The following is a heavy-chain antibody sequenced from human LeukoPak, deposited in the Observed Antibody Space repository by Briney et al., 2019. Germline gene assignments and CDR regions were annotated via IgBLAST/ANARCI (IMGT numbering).Heavy chain of an antibody. CDR2: ISGGGGST. Sequence: GGSLRLSCAASGFTFSSYAMSWVRQAPGKGLEWVSAISGGGGSTNYADSVKGRFTISRDNSKNTLYLQMNSLRAEDTAVYYCAKDFWMATIVYYFDYWGQGTLVTVSS. D-gene: IGHD5-24*01. CDR3: AKDFWMATIVYYFDY. V-gene: IGHV3-23*01. J-gene: IGHJ4*02. CDR1: GFTFSSYA.